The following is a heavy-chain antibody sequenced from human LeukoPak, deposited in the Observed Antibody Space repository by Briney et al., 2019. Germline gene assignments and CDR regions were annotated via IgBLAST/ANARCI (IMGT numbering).Heavy chain of an antibody. D-gene: IGHD5-18*01. CDR3: ANREGGYTYDPFDY. Sequence: GGSLRLSCAASGFTFSTYAMSWVRQAPGRGLEWVSAISGSSDTTYYADSVKGRFTISRDNSKNTLYLQMNSLRAEDTAVYGCANREGGYTYDPFDYWGQGTLVTVSS. V-gene: IGHV3-23*01. CDR1: GFTFSTYA. J-gene: IGHJ4*02. CDR2: ISGSSDTT.